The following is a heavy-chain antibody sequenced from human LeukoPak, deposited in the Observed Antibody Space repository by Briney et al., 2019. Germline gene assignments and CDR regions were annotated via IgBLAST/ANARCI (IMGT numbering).Heavy chain of an antibody. CDR2: IYSGGDT. D-gene: IGHD5-12*01. Sequence: GGSLRLSCAVSGFTVSSNYMSWVRQAPGKGLEWVSVIYSGGDTYYADSVKGRFTISRDNSKNTLFLQMNRLRAEDTAVFYCAGTLYSGYGLGSLGAFDIWGQGTMVTVSS. V-gene: IGHV3-53*01. J-gene: IGHJ3*02. CDR1: GFTVSSNY. CDR3: AGTLYSGYGLGSLGAFDI.